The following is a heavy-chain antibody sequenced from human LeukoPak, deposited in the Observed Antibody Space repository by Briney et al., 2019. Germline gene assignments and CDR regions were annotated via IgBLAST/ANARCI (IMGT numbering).Heavy chain of an antibody. CDR2: INHSGST. J-gene: IGHJ4*02. V-gene: IGHV4-34*01. CDR1: GGSFSGYY. CDR3: AREGRGSIRY. Sequence: SETLSLTCAVYGGSFSGYYWSWIRQPPGKGLEWIGEINHSGSTNYNPSLKSPVTISVDTSKNQFSLKLSSVTAADTAVYYCAREGRGSIRYWGQGTLVTVSS. D-gene: IGHD2-2*02.